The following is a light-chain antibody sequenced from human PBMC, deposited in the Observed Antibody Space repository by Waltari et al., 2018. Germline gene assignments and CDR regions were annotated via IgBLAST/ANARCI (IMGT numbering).Light chain of an antibody. J-gene: IGKJ2*01. CDR1: QSLFYTSNNKDY. CDR3: LQYFDASRT. CDR2: WAS. V-gene: IGKV4-1*01. Sequence: IVMTQFPDSLAVSLGETATINCRSSQSLFYTSNNKDYLGWYQQKPGLPPKLLIYWASTRDAGVPARFSGSGSVTDFTLTISSLQAEDVAVYYCLQYFDASRTFGQGTKLEIK.